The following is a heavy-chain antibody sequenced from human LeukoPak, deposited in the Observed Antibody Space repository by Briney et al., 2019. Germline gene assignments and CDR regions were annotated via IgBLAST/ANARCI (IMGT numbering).Heavy chain of an antibody. J-gene: IGHJ4*02. V-gene: IGHV3-48*03. CDR3: VKPLMIRGDQSDF. Sequence: GGSLRLSCAASGFTFSSFEMNWVRQAPGKGLEWVSYITSSASTIYYAESVKGRFTISRDNAKNTLYLQMNSLRADDTAVYYCVKPLMIRGDQSDFWGQGTLVTVSS. CDR1: GFTFSSFE. D-gene: IGHD3-10*01. CDR2: ITSSASTI.